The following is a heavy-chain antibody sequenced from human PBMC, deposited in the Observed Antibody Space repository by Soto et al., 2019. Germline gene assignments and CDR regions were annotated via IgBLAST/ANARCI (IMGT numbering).Heavy chain of an antibody. CDR2: MNLDGSIT. CDR1: GFSFNTYW. D-gene: IGHD2-15*01. J-gene: IGHJ4*02. CDR3: ASGYCSGDSCLGDY. Sequence: GGSLRLSCVASGFSFNTYWMHWVRQAPGKGLVWVSRMNLDGSITTYADSVKGRFTVSRDNAKNTLYLQMNSLRVEDTAVYYCASGYCSGDSCLGDYWGQGTLVTVSS. V-gene: IGHV3-74*01.